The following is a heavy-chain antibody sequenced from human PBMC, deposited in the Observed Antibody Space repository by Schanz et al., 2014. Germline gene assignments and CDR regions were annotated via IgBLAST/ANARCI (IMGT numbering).Heavy chain of an antibody. CDR3: AKQDGYIVVVPVDY. CDR1: GFTFSDYA. D-gene: IGHD2-2*01. Sequence: EVQLLESGGGLVQPGGSLRLSCAASGFTFSDYAMSLVRQAPGKGLEWVSSIIGSGGNTFYADSVKGRFTISRDNSKNTLYLQMNSLRAEDTAVYYCAKQDGYIVVVPVDYWGQGTLVTVSS. J-gene: IGHJ4*02. V-gene: IGHV3-23*01. CDR2: IIGSGGNT.